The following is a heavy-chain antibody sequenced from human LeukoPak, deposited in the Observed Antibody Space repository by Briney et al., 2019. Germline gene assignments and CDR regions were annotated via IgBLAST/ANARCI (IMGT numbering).Heavy chain of an antibody. Sequence: GGSLRLSCAASGFTFSSYSMIWVRQAPGKGLEWVSYISSTSVTIYYADSVKGRFSISRDNAKNSLYLQMNSLRDEDTAVYYCARALGYYSDSRYYFDSWGQGTLVTVSS. CDR3: ARALGYYSDSRYYFDS. CDR1: GFTFSSYS. CDR2: ISSTSVTI. D-gene: IGHD3-22*01. V-gene: IGHV3-48*02. J-gene: IGHJ4*02.